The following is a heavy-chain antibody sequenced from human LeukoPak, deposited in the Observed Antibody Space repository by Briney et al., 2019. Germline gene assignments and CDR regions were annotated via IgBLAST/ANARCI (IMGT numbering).Heavy chain of an antibody. D-gene: IGHD6-6*01. CDR1: GFTFSSYG. Sequence: GRSLRLSCAASGFTFSSYGMHWVRQAPGKGLEWVAVISYDGSNKYYADSVKGRFTISRDNSKNTLYLQMNSLRSEDTAVYYCARGESSSADFDYWGQGTLVTVSS. CDR2: ISYDGSNK. J-gene: IGHJ4*02. V-gene: IGHV3-30*03. CDR3: ARGESSSADFDY.